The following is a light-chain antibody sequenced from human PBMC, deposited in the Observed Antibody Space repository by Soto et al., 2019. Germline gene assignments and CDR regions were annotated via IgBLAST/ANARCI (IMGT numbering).Light chain of an antibody. CDR3: QQYNSYSA. CDR1: QRISSW. Sequence: DIQMTQSPSTLSASVGDRVTITCRASQRISSWLAWYRQKPGKVPKLLIYDASSLESGVPSRFSGSGSGTEFTLTISSLQPDDFATYYCQQYNSYSAFGQGTKVEIK. CDR2: DAS. V-gene: IGKV1-5*01. J-gene: IGKJ1*01.